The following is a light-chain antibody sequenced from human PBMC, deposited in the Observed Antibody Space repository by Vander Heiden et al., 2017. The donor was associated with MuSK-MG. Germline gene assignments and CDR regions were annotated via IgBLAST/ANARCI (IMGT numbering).Light chain of an antibody. Sequence: DIQMTQSPSSLSASVGERATITCRASQSISSYLNWYQQKPGKAPKLLIYAASSLQSGVPSRFSGSGSGTDVTLTISSLYPEDFATDYCQQSYSTPFTFGPGTKVDIK. CDR3: QQSYSTPFT. CDR2: AAS. CDR1: QSISSY. J-gene: IGKJ3*01. V-gene: IGKV1-39*01.